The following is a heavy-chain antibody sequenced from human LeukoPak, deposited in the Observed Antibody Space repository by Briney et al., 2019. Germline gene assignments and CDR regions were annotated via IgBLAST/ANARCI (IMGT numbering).Heavy chain of an antibody. Sequence: PGGSLRLSCVASGFTFSSYEMNWVRQAPGKGLEWVSYISSSTTTIYYADSVKGRFTISRDNAKNSLYLQMNSLRAEDTAVYYCAELGITMIGGVWGKGTTVTISS. V-gene: IGHV3-48*03. CDR1: GFTFSSYE. CDR3: AELGITMIGGV. CDR2: ISSSTTTI. D-gene: IGHD3-10*02. J-gene: IGHJ6*04.